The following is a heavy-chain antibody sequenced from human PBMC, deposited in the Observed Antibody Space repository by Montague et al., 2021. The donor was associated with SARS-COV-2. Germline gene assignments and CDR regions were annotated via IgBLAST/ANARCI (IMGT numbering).Heavy chain of an antibody. CDR3: ARVRITMIIVVTYFDY. J-gene: IGHJ4*02. D-gene: IGHD3-22*01. V-gene: IGHV4-4*02. CDR1: GGSISSSNW. Sequence: SETLSLTCAVSGGSISSSNWWSWVRQPPGKGLEWIGYIYYSGSTYYNPSLKSRVTISVDTSKNQFSLKLSSVTAADTAVYYCARVRITMIIVVTYFDYWGQGTLVTVSS. CDR2: IYYSGST.